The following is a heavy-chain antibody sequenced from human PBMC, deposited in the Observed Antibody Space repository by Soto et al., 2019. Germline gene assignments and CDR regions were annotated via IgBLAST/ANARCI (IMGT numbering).Heavy chain of an antibody. Sequence: EVRLVQSGAEVKKPGESLKISCKGSGYSFTSYWIGWVRQMPGKGLEWMGIIYPGDSDTRYSPSFQGQVTISADKSISTAYLQWSSLKASDTAMYYCARLSRYCSGGSCYSGYGYWGQGTLVTVSS. CDR2: IYPGDSDT. D-gene: IGHD2-15*01. J-gene: IGHJ4*02. CDR3: ARLSRYCSGGSCYSGYGY. V-gene: IGHV5-51*03. CDR1: GYSFTSYW.